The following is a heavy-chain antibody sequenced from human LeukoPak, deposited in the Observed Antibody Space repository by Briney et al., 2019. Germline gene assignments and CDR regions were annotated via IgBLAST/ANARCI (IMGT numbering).Heavy chain of an antibody. CDR2: IYTSGST. Sequence: SETLSLTCAVYGGSFSSYYWSWIRQPAGKGLEWIGRIYTSGSTNYNPSLKSRVTMSVDTSKNQFSLKLSSVTAADTAVYYCARTRIVGATEAFDIWGQGTMVTVSS. CDR3: ARTRIVGATEAFDI. D-gene: IGHD1-26*01. J-gene: IGHJ3*02. V-gene: IGHV4-59*10. CDR1: GGSFSSYY.